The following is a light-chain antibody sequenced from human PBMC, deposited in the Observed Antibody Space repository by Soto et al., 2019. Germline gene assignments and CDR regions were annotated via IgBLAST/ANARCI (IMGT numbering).Light chain of an antibody. Sequence: EVVLTQSPGTLSLSPGERATLSCRASQSVSSYIAWYQQKPGQAPRLLISGASSRATGIPDRFSCSGSGTDFTLTISRLEPEDFAVYYCEQCGSSPGTFGGGTKVEIK. J-gene: IGKJ4*01. CDR3: EQCGSSPGT. V-gene: IGKV3-20*01. CDR2: GAS. CDR1: QSVSSY.